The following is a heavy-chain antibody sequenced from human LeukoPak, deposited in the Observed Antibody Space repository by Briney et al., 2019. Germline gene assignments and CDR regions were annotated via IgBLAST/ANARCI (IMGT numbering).Heavy chain of an antibody. CDR1: GGTFSSYA. D-gene: IGHD2-2*01. V-gene: IGHV1-69*01. CDR3: ARGGCSSTSCYPGHYYFDY. Sequence: SVKVSCKASGGTFSSYAISWVRQAPGQGLEWMGGIIPIFGTANYAQKFQGRVTITADESTSTAYMELSSLRSEDTAVYYCARGGCSSTSCYPGHYYFDYWGQGTLVTISS. J-gene: IGHJ4*02. CDR2: IIPIFGTA.